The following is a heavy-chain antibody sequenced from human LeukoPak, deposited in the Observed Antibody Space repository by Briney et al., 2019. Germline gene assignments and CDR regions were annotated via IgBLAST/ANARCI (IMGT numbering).Heavy chain of an antibody. CDR1: GFTFTSYA. J-gene: IGHJ4*02. Sequence: PGGSLRLSCAASGFTFTSYAMHWVRQAPGKGLAWVAVISYDGSNKYYADSVKGRFTISRDNSKNTLDMQTNSLRPEDTAVYYCARDPHYYASGSYSLDYWGQGILVTVSS. V-gene: IGHV3-30-3*01. D-gene: IGHD3-10*01. CDR3: ARDPHYYASGSYSLDY. CDR2: ISYDGSNK.